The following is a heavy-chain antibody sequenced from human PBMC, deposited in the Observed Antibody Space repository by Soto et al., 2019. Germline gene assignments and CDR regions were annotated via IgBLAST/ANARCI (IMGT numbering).Heavy chain of an antibody. V-gene: IGHV1-69*08. CDR3: ARDCDYDILTGEDWFDP. CDR1: VGTFSSYT. J-gene: IGHJ5*02. Sequence: QVQLVQSGAEVKKPGSSVKVSCKASVGTFSSYTISWVRQAPGQGLEWMGRIIPILGIANYAQKFQGRVTITADKSTSTAYMELSSLRSEDTAVYYCARDCDYDILTGEDWFDPWGQGTLVTVSS. D-gene: IGHD3-9*01. CDR2: IIPILGIA.